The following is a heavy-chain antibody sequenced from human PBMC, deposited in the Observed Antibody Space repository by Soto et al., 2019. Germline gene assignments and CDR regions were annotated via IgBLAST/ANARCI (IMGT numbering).Heavy chain of an antibody. Sequence: QVQLQESGPGLVKPSQTLSLTCSVSGGPIVTGGYYWNWIRQHPGEGLEWIGNIYHNGSTYYNPSLTSRVHISVDTSKNQFSLRLSSVTAADTAVYYCAKSLGGGFQPLRWFGPWGQGTLVTVSS. CDR1: GGPIVTGGYY. J-gene: IGHJ5*02. CDR2: IYHNGST. CDR3: AKSLGGGFQPLRWFGP. V-gene: IGHV4-31*03. D-gene: IGHD3-16*01.